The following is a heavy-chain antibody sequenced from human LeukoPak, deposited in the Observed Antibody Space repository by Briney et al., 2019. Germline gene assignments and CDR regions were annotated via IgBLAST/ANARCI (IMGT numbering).Heavy chain of an antibody. Sequence: SETLSLTCTVSGGSISSGGYYWSWIRQHPGKGLEWIGYIYYSGSTYYNPPLKSRVTISVDTSKNQFSLKLRSVTAADTAVYYCARLETGYDSGGYDGWFDPWGQGTLVTVSS. D-gene: IGHD3-22*01. CDR1: GGSISSGGYY. V-gene: IGHV4-31*03. J-gene: IGHJ5*02. CDR2: IYYSGST. CDR3: ARLETGYDSGGYDGWFDP.